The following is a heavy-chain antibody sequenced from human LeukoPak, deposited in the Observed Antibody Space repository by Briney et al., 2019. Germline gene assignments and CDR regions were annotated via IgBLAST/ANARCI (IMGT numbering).Heavy chain of an antibody. CDR1: GFTISTYW. V-gene: IGHV3-30-3*01. Sequence: GGSLRLSCTASGFTISTYWMSWVRQAPGKGLEWVAVISYDGSNKYYADSVKGRFTISRDNSKNTLYLQMNSLRAEDTAVYYCARDRAWNYFDYWGQGTLVTVSS. D-gene: IGHD3-3*01. J-gene: IGHJ4*02. CDR2: ISYDGSNK. CDR3: ARDRAWNYFDY.